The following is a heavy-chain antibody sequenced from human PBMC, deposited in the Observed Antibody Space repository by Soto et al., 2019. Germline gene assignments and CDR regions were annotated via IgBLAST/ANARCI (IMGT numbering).Heavy chain of an antibody. D-gene: IGHD6-19*01. CDR2: ISGSGGST. J-gene: IGHJ4*02. V-gene: IGHV3-23*01. Sequence: SGGSLRLSCAASGFTFSSYAMSWVRQAPGKGLEWVSAISGSGGSTYYADSVKGRFTISRDNSKNTLYLQMNSLRAEDTAVYYCAKEGEHSSGWANFDYWGQGTLVTVSS. CDR1: GFTFSSYA. CDR3: AKEGEHSSGWANFDY.